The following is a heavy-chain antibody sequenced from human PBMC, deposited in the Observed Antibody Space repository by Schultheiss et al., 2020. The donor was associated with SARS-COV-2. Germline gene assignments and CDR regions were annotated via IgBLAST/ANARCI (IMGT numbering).Heavy chain of an antibody. V-gene: IGHV4-59*01. CDR2: MSYSGIT. J-gene: IGHJ6*02. D-gene: IGHD3-10*01. Sequence: SETLSLTCTVSGAGGSFSDYYWTWIRQPPGKGLEWLAYMSYSGITNYNPSLKSRVAMSIDTSKKQFSLNLRSVTAADTAVYYCARGWSYPNDHHGMDVWGQGTTVTVSS. CDR3: ARGWSYPNDHHGMDV. CDR1: GAGGSFSDYY.